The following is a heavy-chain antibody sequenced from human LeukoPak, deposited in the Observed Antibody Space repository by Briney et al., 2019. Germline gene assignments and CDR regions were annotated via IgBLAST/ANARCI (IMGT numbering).Heavy chain of an antibody. J-gene: IGHJ4*02. D-gene: IGHD3-22*01. CDR2: ISSSGSTI. V-gene: IGHV3-48*03. CDR3: AKPSNYYDSSGYSYYFDY. Sequence: GGSLRLSCAASGFTFSSYEMNWVRQAPGKGLEWVSYISSSGSTIYYADSVKGRFTISRDNSKNTLYLQMNSLRAEDTAVYYCAKPSNYYDSSGYSYYFDYWGQGTLVTVSS. CDR1: GFTFSSYE.